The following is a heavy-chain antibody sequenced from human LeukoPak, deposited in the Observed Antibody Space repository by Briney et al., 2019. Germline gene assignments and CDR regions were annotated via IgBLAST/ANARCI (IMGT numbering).Heavy chain of an antibody. CDR2: ITPSGGT. J-gene: IGHJ4*02. V-gene: IGHV1-2*02. D-gene: IGHD5-24*01. Sequence: ASVNVSCKASVYTFTSYAIHWVRQAPGQGLEWMGWITPSGGTNYPQKFQGRVAITWDTSITTAYMDLSRLTSDDTAVYYCARDRYGDGFAHLDYWGQGALVTVSS. CDR3: ARDRYGDGFAHLDY. CDR1: VYTFTSYA.